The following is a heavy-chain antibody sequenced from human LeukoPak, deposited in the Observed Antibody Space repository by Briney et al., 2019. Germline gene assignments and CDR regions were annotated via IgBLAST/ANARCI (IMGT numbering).Heavy chain of an antibody. V-gene: IGHV3-7*01. D-gene: IGHD2-15*01. CDR1: GFTFSSYW. CDR2: IKQDGSEK. J-gene: IGHJ4*02. Sequence: GGSLRLSCAAPGFTFSSYWMSWVRQAPGKGLEWVANIKQDGSEKYYVDSVKGRFTISRDNAKNSLYLQMNSLRAEDTAVYYCARDRGSLLDYWGQGTLVTVSS. CDR3: ARDRGSLLDY.